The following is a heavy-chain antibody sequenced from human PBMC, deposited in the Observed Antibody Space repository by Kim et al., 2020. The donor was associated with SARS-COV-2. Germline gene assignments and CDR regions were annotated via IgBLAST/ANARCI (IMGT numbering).Heavy chain of an antibody. CDR1: GYTFTSYY. Sequence: ASVKVSCKASGYTFTSYYMHWVRQAPGQGLEWMGIINPSGGSTSYAQKFQGRVTMTRDTSTSTVYMELSSLRSEDTAVYYCARGVYRNYDILTGYYRANWFDPWGQGTLVTVSS. CDR2: INPSGGST. V-gene: IGHV1-46*01. J-gene: IGHJ5*02. CDR3: ARGVYRNYDILTGYYRANWFDP. D-gene: IGHD3-9*01.